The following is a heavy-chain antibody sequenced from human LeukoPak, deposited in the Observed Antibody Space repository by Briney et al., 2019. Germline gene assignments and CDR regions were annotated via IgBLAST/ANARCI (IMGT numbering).Heavy chain of an antibody. CDR1: GLTFDDYA. V-gene: IGHV3-9*01. CDR3: ATNNY. Sequence: GGSLRLSCAASGLTFDDYAMHWVRQAPGKGLEWVSGTSWNSGRIGYADSVKGRFTISRDNAKNSLYLQMNSLRAEDTALYYCATNNYWGQGTLVTVSS. CDR2: TSWNSGRI. J-gene: IGHJ4*01.